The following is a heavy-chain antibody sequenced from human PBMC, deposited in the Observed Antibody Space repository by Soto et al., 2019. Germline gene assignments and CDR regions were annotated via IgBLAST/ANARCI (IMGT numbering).Heavy chain of an antibody. CDR2: IYSGGST. J-gene: IGHJ6*02. Sequence: GGSLRLSCAASGFTVSSNYMSWVRQAPGKGLEWVSVIYSGGSTYYADSVKGRFTISRDNSKNTLYLQMNSLRAEDTAVYYCAKSRSSSSYYYYYGMDVWGQGTTVTVSS. CDR1: GFTVSSNY. CDR3: AKSRSSSSYYYYYGMDV. V-gene: IGHV3-53*01. D-gene: IGHD6-6*01.